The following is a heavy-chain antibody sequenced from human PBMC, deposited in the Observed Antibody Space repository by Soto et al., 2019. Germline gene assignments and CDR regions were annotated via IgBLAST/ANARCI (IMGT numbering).Heavy chain of an antibody. CDR3: AKSFPTNSSSSDYFDY. Sequence: SETLSLTCAVYGGSFSGYYWSWIRQPPGKGLEWIGEINHSGSTNYNPSLKSRVTISVDTSKNQFSLKLSSVTAADTAVYYCAKSFPTNSSSSDYFDYWGQGTLVTVSS. D-gene: IGHD6-6*01. CDR2: INHSGST. V-gene: IGHV4-34*01. CDR1: GGSFSGYY. J-gene: IGHJ4*02.